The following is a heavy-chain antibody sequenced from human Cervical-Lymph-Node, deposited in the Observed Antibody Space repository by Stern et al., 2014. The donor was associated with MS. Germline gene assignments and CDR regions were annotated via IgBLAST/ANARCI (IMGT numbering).Heavy chain of an antibody. D-gene: IGHD3-9*01. J-gene: IGHJ4*02. CDR2: ISNIGRT. CDR1: GFSVSTDY. CDR3: ARDTDSPERSDW. Sequence: EVQLVESGGGVIQPGGSLRLSCAASGFSVSTDYMTWVRQAPGKGLEWVSVISNIGRTYYADSVKGRFTISRDNSKNTLHLQMTGLRVDDTAVYYCARDTDSPERSDWWGQGTLVTVSS. V-gene: IGHV3-53*01.